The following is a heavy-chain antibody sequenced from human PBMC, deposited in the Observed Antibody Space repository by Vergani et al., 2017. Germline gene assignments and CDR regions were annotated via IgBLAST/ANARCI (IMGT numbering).Heavy chain of an antibody. V-gene: IGHV3-33*06. D-gene: IGHD3-16*01. CDR3: AKGFVRGDYFDY. Sequence: QVQLVESGGGVVQPGRSLRLSCAASGFTFSSYGMHWVRQAPGKGLEWVAVIWYDGSNKYYADSVKGRFTISRDNSKNTLYLQMNSLRAEDTAVYYCAKGFVRGDYFDYWGQGTLVTVSS. CDR1: GFTFSSYG. J-gene: IGHJ4*02. CDR2: IWYDGSNK.